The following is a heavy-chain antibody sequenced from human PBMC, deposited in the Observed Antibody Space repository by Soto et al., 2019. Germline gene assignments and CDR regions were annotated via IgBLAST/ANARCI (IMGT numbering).Heavy chain of an antibody. J-gene: IGHJ4*02. Sequence: PSETLSLTCTVSGGSMSYYYWSWIRQSPGKGLEWLGFIYYTGTTHYNPSLNSRVSMSVDTSQSQFSLNLSSVPAADTAVYYCAGQTKSWGGSFDHWGQGTVVTVSS. CDR1: GGSMSYYY. D-gene: IGHD5-12*01. CDR2: IYYTGTT. CDR3: AGQTKSWGGSFDH. V-gene: IGHV4-59*01.